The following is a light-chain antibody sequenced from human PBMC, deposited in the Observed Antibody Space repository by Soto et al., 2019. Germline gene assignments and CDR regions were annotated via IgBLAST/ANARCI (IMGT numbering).Light chain of an antibody. V-gene: IGKV1-39*01. CDR1: QNINTY. CDR3: QQAYSTPMYT. CDR2: AAS. J-gene: IGKJ2*01. Sequence: DIQMTQSPSTLSGSVGDRVTITCRATQNINTYLNWYQQKPGRAPSLLIYAASSLQGGVPSRFSGSGSGTEFTLTISSLEPEDFATYFCQQAYSTPMYTFGQGTKVDIK.